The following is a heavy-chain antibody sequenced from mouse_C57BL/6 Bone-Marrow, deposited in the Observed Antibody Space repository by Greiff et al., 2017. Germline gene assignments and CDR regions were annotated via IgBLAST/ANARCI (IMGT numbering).Heavy chain of an antibody. CDR1: GYTFTSYW. J-gene: IGHJ4*01. V-gene: IGHV1-59*01. CDR3: ARQGCMDY. Sequence: QVQLQQPGAELVRPGTSVKLSCKASGYTFTSYWMHWVKQRPGQGLEWIGVIDPSDSYTNYNQKFKGKATLTVDTSSSTAYMELRSLTSEDSAVYFCARQGCMDYWGQGTSVTVSS. CDR2: IDPSDSYT.